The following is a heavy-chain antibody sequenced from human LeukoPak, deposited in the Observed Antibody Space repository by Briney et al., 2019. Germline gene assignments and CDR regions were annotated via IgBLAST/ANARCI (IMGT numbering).Heavy chain of an antibody. J-gene: IGHJ3*02. CDR2: IYHSGST. CDR3: ANRELLNAFDI. D-gene: IGHD1-26*01. V-gene: IGHV4-38-2*02. Sequence: SETLSVTCTVSGYSISSGYYWGWLRQPPGKGLEWIGSIYHSGSTYYNPSLKSRVTISVDTSKNQFSLKLSSVTAADTAVYYCANRELLNAFDIWGQGTMVTVSS. CDR1: GYSISSGYY.